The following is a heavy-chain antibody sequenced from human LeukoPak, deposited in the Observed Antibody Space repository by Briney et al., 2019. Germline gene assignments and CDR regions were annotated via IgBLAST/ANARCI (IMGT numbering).Heavy chain of an antibody. V-gene: IGHV4-34*01. CDR2: INHSGST. CDR1: GGSFSGYY. CDR3: ARDRWIQLWLDRAFDI. J-gene: IGHJ3*02. D-gene: IGHD5-18*01. Sequence: SETLSLTCAVYGGSFSGYYWSWIRQPPGKGLEWIGEINHSGSTNYNPSLKSRVTISVDTSKNQFSLKLSSVTAADTAVYYCARDRWIQLWLDRAFDIWGQGTMVTVSS.